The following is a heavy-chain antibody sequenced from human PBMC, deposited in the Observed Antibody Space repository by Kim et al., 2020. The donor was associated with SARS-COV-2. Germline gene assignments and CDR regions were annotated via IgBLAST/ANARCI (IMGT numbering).Heavy chain of an antibody. CDR3: ARRSHANRGYFDL. CDR1: GFSFNNFA. Sequence: GGSLRLSCDASGFSFNNFAMAWVRQAPGKGLEWVSALSHSPYNTDYADSVKGRFTISGDISKNTLYLQMDNLSAEDTALYFCARRSHANRGYFDLWGRGSLVTVSS. CDR2: LSHSPYNT. V-gene: IGHV3-23*01. D-gene: IGHD2-8*01. J-gene: IGHJ4*02.